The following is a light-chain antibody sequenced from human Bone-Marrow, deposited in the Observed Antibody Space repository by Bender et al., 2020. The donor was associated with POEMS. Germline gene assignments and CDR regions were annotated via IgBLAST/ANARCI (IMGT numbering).Light chain of an antibody. CDR1: VLPKQY. J-gene: IGLJ3*02. CDR3: YTAADSNLV. Sequence: SNELTQPPSVSVSPGQTARITCSGDVLPKQYAYWYQQKPGQAPVQVIYKDTDRPSGIPERFSGSSSGTTVTLTISGAQVEDEGDYYCYTAADSNLVFGGGTKLTVL. CDR2: KDT. V-gene: IGLV3-27*01.